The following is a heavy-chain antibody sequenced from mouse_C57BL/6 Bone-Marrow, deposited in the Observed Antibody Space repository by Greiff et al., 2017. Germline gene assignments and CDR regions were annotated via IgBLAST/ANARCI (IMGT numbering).Heavy chain of an antibody. CDR2: ISDGGSYT. CDR1: GFTFSSYA. V-gene: IGHV5-4*01. D-gene: IGHD2-5*01. Sequence: DVQLVESGGGLVKPGGSLKLSCAASGFTFSSYAMSWVRQTPEKRLEWVATISDGGSYTYSPDNVKGRFPISRDNAKYNLYLQMSHLKSEDTAMYYCARPSYYSNWWVAWFAYWGQGTLVTVSA. CDR3: ARPSYYSNWWVAWFAY. J-gene: IGHJ3*01.